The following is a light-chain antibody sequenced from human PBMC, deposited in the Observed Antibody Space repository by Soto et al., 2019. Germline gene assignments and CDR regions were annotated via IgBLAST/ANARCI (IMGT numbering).Light chain of an antibody. V-gene: IGKV4-1*01. CDR3: QQYYITPLT. Sequence: DIVMTQSPDSLAVSLGERATINCKSSQSVLYSTNNKNYLAWYQQKPGQPPKLLIYWATTRESGVPDRISGSGSWTDFTLTNSSLQAEDVAVYYCQQYYITPLTFGGGTKVEIK. J-gene: IGKJ4*01. CDR2: WAT. CDR1: QSVLYSTNNKNY.